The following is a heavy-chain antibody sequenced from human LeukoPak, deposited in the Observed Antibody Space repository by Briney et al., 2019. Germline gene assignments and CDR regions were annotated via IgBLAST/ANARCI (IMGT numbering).Heavy chain of an antibody. V-gene: IGHV4-39*07. Sequence: SETLSLTCTVSGGSISSSSYYWGWIRQPPGKGLEWIGSIYYSGSTYYNPSLKSRVTMSVDTSKNQFSLKLSSVTAADTAVYYCARESEGIAVAGTPDYYYYYYMDVWGKGTTVTISS. CDR1: GGSISSSSYY. J-gene: IGHJ6*03. CDR2: IYYSGST. CDR3: ARESEGIAVAGTPDYYYYYYMDV. D-gene: IGHD6-19*01.